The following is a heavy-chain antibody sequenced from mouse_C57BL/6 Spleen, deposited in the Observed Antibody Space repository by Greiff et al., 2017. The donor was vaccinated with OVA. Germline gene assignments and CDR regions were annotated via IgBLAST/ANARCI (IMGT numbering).Heavy chain of an antibody. V-gene: IGHV1-50*01. Sequence: QVQLKQSGAELVKPGASVKLSCKASGYTFTSYWMQWVKQRPGQGLEWIGEIDPSDSYTNYNQKFKGKATLTVDTSSSTAYMQLSSLTSEDSAVYYCARKRGYPDYWGQGTTLTVSS. J-gene: IGHJ2*01. CDR3: ARKRGYPDY. CDR1: GYTFTSYW. D-gene: IGHD2-2*01. CDR2: IDPSDSYT.